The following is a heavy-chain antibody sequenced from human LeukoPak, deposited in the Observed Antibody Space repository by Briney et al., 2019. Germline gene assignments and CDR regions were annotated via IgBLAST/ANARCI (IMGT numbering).Heavy chain of an antibody. CDR1: GGSISRYY. CDR3: ARELSGSSTWD. CDR2: IFYTGST. J-gene: IGHJ4*02. Sequence: PSETLSLTCTASGGSISRYYWSWIRQPPGQGLEWIGSIFYTGSTYYKPSLKSRLSISIDTFKNQFSLRLSSVTAADTAVYFCARELSGSSTWDWGQGTLVTVSS. V-gene: IGHV4-59*12. D-gene: IGHD1-26*01.